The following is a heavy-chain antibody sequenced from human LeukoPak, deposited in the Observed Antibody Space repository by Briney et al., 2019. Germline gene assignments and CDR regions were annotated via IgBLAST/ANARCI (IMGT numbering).Heavy chain of an antibody. CDR1: GFTFSSYA. Sequence: PGGSLRLSCEVSGFTFSSYAMSWVRQAPGKGLEWVSVIGGSGGNIHYADSVKGRFTISRDNSKNTVYLQMNSLRDEDTAVYFCVKSLSSGWLYYFDYWGQGTLVTVSS. CDR3: VKSLSSGWLYYFDY. D-gene: IGHD6-19*01. CDR2: IGGSGGNI. J-gene: IGHJ4*02. V-gene: IGHV3-23*01.